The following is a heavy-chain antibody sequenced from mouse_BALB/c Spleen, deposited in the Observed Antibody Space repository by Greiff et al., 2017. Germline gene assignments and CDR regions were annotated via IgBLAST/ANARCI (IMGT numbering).Heavy chain of an antibody. CDR1: GYSITSDYA. J-gene: IGHJ3*01. CDR3: ATNWDFAY. Sequence: EVQLQESGPGLVKPSQSLSLTCTVTGYSITSDYAWNWIRQFPGNKLEWMGYISYSGSTSYNPSLKSRISITRDTSKNQFFLQLNSVTTEDTATYYCATNWDFAYWGQGTLVTVSA. D-gene: IGHD4-1*01. CDR2: ISYSGST. V-gene: IGHV3-2*02.